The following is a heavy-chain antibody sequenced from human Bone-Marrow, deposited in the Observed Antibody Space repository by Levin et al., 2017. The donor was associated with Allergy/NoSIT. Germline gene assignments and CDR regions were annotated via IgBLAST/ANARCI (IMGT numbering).Heavy chain of an antibody. J-gene: IGHJ4*02. V-gene: IGHV3-7*01. CDR1: GFTFSSYW. CDR3: ARDSSGFWSGLSSNAKFGFFDY. D-gene: IGHD3-3*01. Sequence: AGGSLRLSCAASGFTFSSYWMSWVRQAPGKGLEWVANIKQDGSEKYYVDSVKGRFTISRDNAKNSLYLQMNSLRAEDTAVYYCARDSSGFWSGLSSNAKFGFFDYWGQGTLVTVSS. CDR2: IKQDGSEK.